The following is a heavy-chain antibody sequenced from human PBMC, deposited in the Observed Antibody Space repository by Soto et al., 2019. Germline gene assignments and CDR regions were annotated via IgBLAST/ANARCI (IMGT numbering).Heavy chain of an antibody. V-gene: IGHV3-23*01. J-gene: IGHJ4*02. CDR1: GITLSSYA. D-gene: IGHD1-26*01. CDR3: AKGQNSGTYRFYFGY. Sequence: ESLRLSCAASGITLSSYAMSGVRQDPGKGPEWVSGISASGGSTSYADSVKGRFTISRDNSKNTLYLQMNSLRADDTAVYHCAKGQNSGTYRFYFGYWGQGALVTVSS. CDR2: ISASGGST.